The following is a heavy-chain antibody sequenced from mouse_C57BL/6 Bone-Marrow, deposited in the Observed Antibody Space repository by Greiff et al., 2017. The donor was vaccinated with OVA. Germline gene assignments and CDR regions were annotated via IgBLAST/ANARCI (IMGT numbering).Heavy chain of an antibody. D-gene: IGHD1-1*02. CDR1: GFTFSSYG. Sequence: EVKVVESGGDLVKPGGSLKLSCAASGFTFSSYGMSWVRQTPDKRLEWVATISSGGSYTYYPDSVKGRFTISRDNAKNTLYLQMSSLKSEDTAMYYCARVGNYFDYWGQGTTLTVSS. CDR2: ISSGGSYT. CDR3: ARVGNYFDY. J-gene: IGHJ2*01. V-gene: IGHV5-6*01.